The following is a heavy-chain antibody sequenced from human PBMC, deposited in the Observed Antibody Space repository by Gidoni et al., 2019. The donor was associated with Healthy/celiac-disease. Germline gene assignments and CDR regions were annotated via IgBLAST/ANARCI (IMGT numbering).Heavy chain of an antibody. V-gene: IGHV3-9*01. D-gene: IGHD3-22*01. CDR2: ISWNSGSI. J-gene: IGHJ4*02. CDR3: AKTYYYDSSGYSD. Sequence: EVQLVESGGGLVQPGRSMRRSCAASGLPFGDYAMHWVRQAPGKGLEWFSGISWNSGSIGYADSVKGRFTISRDNAKNSLYLQMNSLRAEDTALYYCAKTYYYDSSGYSDWGQGTLVTVSS. CDR1: GLPFGDYA.